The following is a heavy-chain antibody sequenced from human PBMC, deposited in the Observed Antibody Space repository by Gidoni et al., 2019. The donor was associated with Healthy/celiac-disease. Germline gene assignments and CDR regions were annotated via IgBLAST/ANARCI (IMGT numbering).Heavy chain of an antibody. Sequence: QLQLQESGPGLVKPSETLSLTCTVSGGSISSSSYYWGWIRKPPGKGLEWIGSIYYSGRTYYNPSLKSRVTISVDTSKNQFSLKLSSVTAADTAVYYCARHRDKLGRFYFDYWGQGTLVTVSS. CDR2: IYYSGRT. J-gene: IGHJ4*02. D-gene: IGHD7-27*01. V-gene: IGHV4-39*01. CDR3: ARHRDKLGRFYFDY. CDR1: GGSISSSSYY.